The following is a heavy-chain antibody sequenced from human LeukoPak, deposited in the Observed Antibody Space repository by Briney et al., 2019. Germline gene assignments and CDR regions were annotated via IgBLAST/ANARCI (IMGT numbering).Heavy chain of an antibody. CDR3: AVWTEYYDFWSGYWRSREEYYFDY. Sequence: ASVKVSCKASGYTFTSYDINWVRQATGQGLEWMGWMNPNSGNTGYAQKFQGRVTMTRNTSISTAYMELSSLRSEDTAVYCCAVWTEYYDFWSGYWRSREEYYFDYWGQGTLVTVSS. J-gene: IGHJ4*02. V-gene: IGHV1-8*01. CDR2: MNPNSGNT. D-gene: IGHD3-3*01. CDR1: GYTFTSYD.